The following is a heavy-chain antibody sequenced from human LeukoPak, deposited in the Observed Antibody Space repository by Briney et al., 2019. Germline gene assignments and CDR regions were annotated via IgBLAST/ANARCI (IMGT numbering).Heavy chain of an antibody. CDR2: INPNSGGT. D-gene: IGHD3-22*01. Sequence: ASVKVSCKASGYTFTGYYMHWVRQAPGQGLEGMGRINPNSGGTNYAQKFQSRVTMTRDTSISTAYMELSRLRSDDTAVYYCERERTHDSSDYYSNKADYRGHGTLVSVST. CDR3: ERERTHDSSDYYSNKADY. CDR1: GYTFTGYY. J-gene: IGHJ4*01. V-gene: IGHV1-2*06.